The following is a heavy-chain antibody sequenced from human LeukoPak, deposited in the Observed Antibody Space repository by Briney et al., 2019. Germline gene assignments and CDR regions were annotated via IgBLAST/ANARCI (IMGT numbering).Heavy chain of an antibody. CDR2: TNPNSGKT. CDR1: GYTFTSYD. D-gene: IGHD3-10*01. J-gene: IGHJ4*02. V-gene: IGHV1-8*01. CDR3: ARDLAGSRGPFGY. Sequence: ASVKVSCKASGYTFTSYDVNWVRQATGQGLEWIGYTNPNSGKTAYAQKFQGRVTVTADKSTSTAYMELSSLRSEDTAVYYCARDLAGSRGPFGYWGQGTLVTVSS.